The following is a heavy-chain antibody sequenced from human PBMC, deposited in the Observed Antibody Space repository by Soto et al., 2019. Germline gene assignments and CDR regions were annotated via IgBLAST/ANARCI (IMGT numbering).Heavy chain of an antibody. CDR3: GREITVTTTSCLRP. Sequence: QVQLVESGGGVVQPGRSLRLSCAASGFTFSSYAMHWVRQAPGKGLEWVGVISHDGSYKSYADSLKGRFTISRDNSKNTLVVQMNSLRAGDTGLVYCGREITVTTTSCLRPLGQGTL. J-gene: IGHJ5*02. D-gene: IGHD4-17*01. V-gene: IGHV3-30-3*01. CDR1: GFTFSSYA. CDR2: ISHDGSYK.